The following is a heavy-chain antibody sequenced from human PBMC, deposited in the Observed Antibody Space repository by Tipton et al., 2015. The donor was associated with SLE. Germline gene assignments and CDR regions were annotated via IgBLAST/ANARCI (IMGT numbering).Heavy chain of an antibody. CDR3: ARGSWTARSTVFDF. V-gene: IGHV3-48*03. D-gene: IGHD3/OR15-3a*01. Sequence: SLRLSCTASGFTFSSQEMNWVRQAPGKGLEWVSYISSGGTFIHYADAVKGRFTISRDNAKNTLYRHMNSLRAEDTAVYYCARGSWTARSTVFDFWGQGTMVTVSS. J-gene: IGHJ3*01. CDR1: GFTFSSQE. CDR2: ISSGGTFI.